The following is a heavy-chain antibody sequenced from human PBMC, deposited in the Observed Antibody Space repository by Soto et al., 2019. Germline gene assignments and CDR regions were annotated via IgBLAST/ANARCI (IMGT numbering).Heavy chain of an antibody. J-gene: IGHJ4*02. Sequence: QITLKESGPTLVKPTQTLTLTCTCSGFSVSTNGVAVGWIRQPPGKTLEWLAIIYWNDDDRYSPSLRTRLTITKDTSKNQVVLTVTNVDPADTATYYCAHRLGHSSYDSRGWDFDYWGQGALVTVSS. CDR1: GFSVSTNGVA. CDR2: IYWNDDD. CDR3: AHRLGHSSYDSRGWDFDY. D-gene: IGHD3-22*01. V-gene: IGHV2-5*01.